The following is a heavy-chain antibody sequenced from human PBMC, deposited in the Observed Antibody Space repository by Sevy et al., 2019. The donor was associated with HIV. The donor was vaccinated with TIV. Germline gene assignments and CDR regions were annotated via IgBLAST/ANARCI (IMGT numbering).Heavy chain of an antibody. CDR1: GYTFTSYV. V-gene: IGHV7-4-1*02. CDR2: INTNTGNP. D-gene: IGHD2-2*01. Sequence: ASVKVSCKASGYTFTSYVMNWVRQAPGQGLEWMGWINTNTGNPTYAQGFTGRFVFSLDTSVNTAYLQISSLKAEDTAVYYCARGECSSSSCYYYYGMDVWGQRATVTVSS. CDR3: ARGECSSSSCYYYYGMDV. J-gene: IGHJ6*02.